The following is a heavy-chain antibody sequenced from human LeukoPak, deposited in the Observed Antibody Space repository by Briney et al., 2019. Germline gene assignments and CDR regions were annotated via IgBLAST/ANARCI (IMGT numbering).Heavy chain of an antibody. V-gene: IGHV1-69*04. CDR1: GGTFSNCA. CDR3: ARVWGYYDSSGYYYSSPNPYYYYGMDV. J-gene: IGHJ6*02. D-gene: IGHD3-22*01. Sequence: GASVKVSCKASGGTFSNCAVSWVRQAPGQGLEWMGRVIPILGIADYAQRFQGRVTFTADKSTGTAYMELRSLRSDDTAVYYCARVWGYYDSSGYYYSSPNPYYYYGMDVWGQGTTVTVSS. CDR2: VIPILGIA.